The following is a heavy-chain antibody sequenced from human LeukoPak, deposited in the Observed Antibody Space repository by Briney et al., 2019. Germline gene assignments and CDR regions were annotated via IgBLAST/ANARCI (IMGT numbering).Heavy chain of an antibody. Sequence: ASVKVSCKASGHTFTDYYIHWVRQAPGQGLEWMGRINPNSGGTNYAQKFQGRVTMTRDTSISTAYMELSRLRSDDTAVYYCAITADYGDYGDAFDIWGQGTLVTVSS. CDR1: GHTFTDYY. J-gene: IGHJ4*02. CDR2: INPNSGGT. V-gene: IGHV1-2*06. CDR3: AITADYGDYGDAFDI. D-gene: IGHD4-17*01.